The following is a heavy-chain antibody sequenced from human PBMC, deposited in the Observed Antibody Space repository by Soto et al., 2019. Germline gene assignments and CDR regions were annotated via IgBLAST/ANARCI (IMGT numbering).Heavy chain of an antibody. CDR1: GFTFSSYG. CDR2: ISYDGSNK. V-gene: IGHV3-30*18. CDR3: AKSYYYDSSGTIYHYYGMDV. D-gene: IGHD3-22*01. J-gene: IGHJ6*02. Sequence: VGSLRLSCAASGFTFSSYGMHWVRQAPGKGLEWVAVISYDGSNKYYADSVKGRFTISRDNSKNTLYLQMNSLRAEDTAVYYCAKSYYYDSSGTIYHYYGMDVWGQGTTVTVSS.